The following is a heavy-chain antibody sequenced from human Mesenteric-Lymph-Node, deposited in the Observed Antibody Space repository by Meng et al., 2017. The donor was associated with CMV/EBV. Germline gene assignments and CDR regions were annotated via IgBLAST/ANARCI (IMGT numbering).Heavy chain of an antibody. CDR1: GFTVNGYS. V-gene: IGHV3-11*06. D-gene: IGHD2-8*01. CDR3: TRGAGTNPGFYFDY. J-gene: IGHJ4*02. Sequence: SGFTVNGYSMNWIRQAPGKGLEWISYISSSSAYTNYADSVKGRFTISRDNAKNSLFLQMNSLRGEDMAVYYCTRGAGTNPGFYFDYWGQGALVTVSS. CDR2: ISSSSAYT.